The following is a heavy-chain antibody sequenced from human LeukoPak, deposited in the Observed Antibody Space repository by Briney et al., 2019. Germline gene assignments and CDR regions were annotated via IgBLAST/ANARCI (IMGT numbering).Heavy chain of an antibody. Sequence: SETLSLTCAVYGGSFSGYYWSWIRHHPGKGLEWIGDIYFSGNTRNNPSLKSRLAISVDTSKNQFSLKLTSVTVADTAVYYCARLSLVRGVVRWFDPWGQGTLVTVSS. CDR3: ARLSLVRGVVRWFDP. CDR1: GGSFSGYY. D-gene: IGHD3-10*01. J-gene: IGHJ5*02. CDR2: IYFSGNT. V-gene: IGHV4-34*09.